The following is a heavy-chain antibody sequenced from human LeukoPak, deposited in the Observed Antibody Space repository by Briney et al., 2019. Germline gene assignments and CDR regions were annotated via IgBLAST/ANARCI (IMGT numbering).Heavy chain of an antibody. CDR1: GFTFDDYA. CDR2: ISWNSGSI. V-gene: IGHV3-9*01. Sequence: GRSLRLSCAASGFTFDDYAMHWVRQAPGKGLEWVSGISWNSGSIGYADSVKGRFTISRDNAKNSLYLQMNSLRAEDTALYYCAKDNGAVAVTYFDYWGQGTLVTVSS. J-gene: IGHJ4*02. D-gene: IGHD6-19*01. CDR3: AKDNGAVAVTYFDY.